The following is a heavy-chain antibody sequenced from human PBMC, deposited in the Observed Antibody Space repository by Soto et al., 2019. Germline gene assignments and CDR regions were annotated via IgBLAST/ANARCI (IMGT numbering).Heavy chain of an antibody. V-gene: IGHV2-5*02. CDR1: GFSLTTSGVG. Sequence: QITLNESGPTVVRPTEPLTLTCRFSGFSLTTSGVGVGWIRQSPGKAPEWLALIYWDDDKRYSASLKSRLTITKDTSKNQVVLTVSDLDPTDTATYYCAHRVLRTVFGLVTTTAISFDFWGQGTPVAVSS. J-gene: IGHJ4*02. CDR3: AHRVLRTVFGLVTTTAISFDF. CDR2: IYWDDDK. D-gene: IGHD3-3*01.